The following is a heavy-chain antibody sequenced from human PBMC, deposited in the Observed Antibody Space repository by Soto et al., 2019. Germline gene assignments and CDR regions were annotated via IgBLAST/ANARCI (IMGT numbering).Heavy chain of an antibody. D-gene: IGHD3-3*01. CDR2: INHSGST. Sequence: SETLSLTCAVYGGSFSGYYWSWIRQPPGKGLEWIGEINHSGSTNYNPSLKSRVTISVDTSKNQFSLKLSSVTAADTAAYYCARVKITIFGVVIMRYYGMDVWGQGTTVTVSS. CDR1: GGSFSGYY. V-gene: IGHV4-34*01. J-gene: IGHJ6*02. CDR3: ARVKITIFGVVIMRYYGMDV.